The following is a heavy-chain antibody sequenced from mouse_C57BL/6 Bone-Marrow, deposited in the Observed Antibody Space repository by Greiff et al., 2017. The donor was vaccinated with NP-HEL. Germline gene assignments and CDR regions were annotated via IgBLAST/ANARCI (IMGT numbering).Heavy chain of an antibody. Sequence: EVQLQQSGPELVKPGASVKISCKASGYSFTDYNMNWVKQSNGKSLEWIGVINPNYGTTSYNQKFKGKATLTVDQSSSTAYMQLNSLTSEDSAVYYCAREDYYGSSCYWYFDVWGTGTTVTVSS. CDR3: AREDYYGSSCYWYFDV. CDR2: INPNYGTT. J-gene: IGHJ1*03. V-gene: IGHV1-39*01. CDR1: GYSFTDYN. D-gene: IGHD1-1*01.